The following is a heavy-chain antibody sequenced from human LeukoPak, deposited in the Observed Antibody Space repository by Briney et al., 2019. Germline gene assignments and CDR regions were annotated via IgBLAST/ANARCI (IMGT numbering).Heavy chain of an antibody. Sequence: PSENLSLTCTVSGGSISSYYWSWIRQPAGKGLEWIGRIYTSGSTNYNPSLKSRVTMSVDTSKNQFSLKLSSVTAADTAVYYCARLRKTYYYDSSGYYYFDYWGQGTLVTVSS. J-gene: IGHJ4*02. CDR3: ARLRKTYYYDSSGYYYFDY. D-gene: IGHD3-22*01. CDR2: IYTSGST. V-gene: IGHV4-4*07. CDR1: GGSISSYY.